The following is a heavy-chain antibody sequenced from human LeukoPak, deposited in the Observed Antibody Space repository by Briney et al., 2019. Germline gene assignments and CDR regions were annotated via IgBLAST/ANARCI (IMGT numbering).Heavy chain of an antibody. V-gene: IGHV3-23*01. Sequence: GGSLRLSCAASGFTFSSYAMSWVRQAPGKGLEWVSAISGSGGSTYYADSVKGRFTISRDNSKNTLYLQMNSLRAEDTAVYYCASPLAGTSFANYFDHWGQGTLVTVSS. CDR1: GFTFSSYA. J-gene: IGHJ4*02. CDR3: ASPLAGTSFANYFDH. CDR2: ISGSGGST. D-gene: IGHD2-2*01.